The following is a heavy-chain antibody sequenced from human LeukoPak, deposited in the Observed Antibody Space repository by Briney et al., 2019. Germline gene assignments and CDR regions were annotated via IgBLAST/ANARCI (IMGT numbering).Heavy chain of an antibody. CDR3: ARGYVGATEYWFDP. CDR1: GYTFTSYD. Sequence: GASVKVSCKASGYTFTSYDINWVRQATGQGLEWMGWTNPNSGNTGYAQKFQGRVTMTRNTSISTAYMELSSLRSEDTAVYYCARGYVGATEYWFDPWGQGTLVTVSS. CDR2: TNPNSGNT. V-gene: IGHV1-8*01. J-gene: IGHJ5*02. D-gene: IGHD1-26*01.